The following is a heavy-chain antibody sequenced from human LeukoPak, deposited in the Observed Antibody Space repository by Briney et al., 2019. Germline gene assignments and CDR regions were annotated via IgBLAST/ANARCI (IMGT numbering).Heavy chain of an antibody. J-gene: IGHJ4*02. CDR2: IWYDGSNK. V-gene: IGHV3-33*08. CDR3: ARGSRSSGWYKGFDY. CDR1: GFTFSNYA. Sequence: GGSLRLSCVVSGFTFSNYAMSWVRQAPGKGLEWVAVIWYDGSNKYYADSVKGRFTISRDNSKNTLYLQMNSLRAEDTAVYYCARGSRSSGWYKGFDYWGQGTLVTVSS. D-gene: IGHD6-19*01.